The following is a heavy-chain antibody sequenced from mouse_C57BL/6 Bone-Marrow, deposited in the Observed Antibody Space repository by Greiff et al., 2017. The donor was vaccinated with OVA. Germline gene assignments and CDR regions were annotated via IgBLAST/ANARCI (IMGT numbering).Heavy chain of an antibody. J-gene: IGHJ1*03. CDR1: GYTFTSYW. CDR3: ARSGFTGYCDV. Sequence: QVQLQQPGAELVKPGASVKLSCKASGYTFTSYWMPWVKQRPGRGLEWIGGIDPNSGGTTYNEKFKSKATLTVDKPSSTAYMQISSLTSEDSAVYYCARSGFTGYCDVWGTGTTVTVSS. CDR2: IDPNSGGT. V-gene: IGHV1-72*01. D-gene: IGHD1-1*01.